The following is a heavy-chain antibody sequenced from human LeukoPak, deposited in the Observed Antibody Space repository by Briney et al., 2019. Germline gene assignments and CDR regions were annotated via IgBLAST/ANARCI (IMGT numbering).Heavy chain of an antibody. CDR3: ARGRGYSGYDYVDY. CDR2: ISSSGNTI. V-gene: IGHV3-48*03. CDR1: GFTFSSYE. Sequence: GGSLRLSCATSGFTFSSYEMNWVRQAPGKGLEWVSYISSSGNTIYYADSVKGRFTISRDNAKNSLYLQMNSLRDEDTAVYYCARGRGYSGYDYVDYWGQGTLVTVSS. D-gene: IGHD5-12*01. J-gene: IGHJ4*02.